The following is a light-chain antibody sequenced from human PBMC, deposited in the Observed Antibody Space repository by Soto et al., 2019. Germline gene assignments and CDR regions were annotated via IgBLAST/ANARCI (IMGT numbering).Light chain of an antibody. Sequence: EVVLTQSPGTLSLSPGERATLSCGASQSVTGNYLAWYQQKPGQAPRLLIFGASTRATGIPDRFSGSGSGTEFTLTINSLQSEDFAVYYCQQYGSSITFGQGTRLEIK. CDR2: GAS. J-gene: IGKJ5*01. CDR3: QQYGSSIT. CDR1: QSVTGNY. V-gene: IGKV3-20*01.